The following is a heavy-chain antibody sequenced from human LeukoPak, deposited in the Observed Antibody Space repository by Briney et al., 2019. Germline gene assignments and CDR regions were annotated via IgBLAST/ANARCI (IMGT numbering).Heavy chain of an antibody. V-gene: IGHV4-34*01. CDR2: INHSGST. J-gene: IGHJ4*02. Sequence: PSETLSLTCAVYGGSFSGYYWSWIRQPPGEGLEWIGEINHSGSTNYNPSLKSRVTISVDTSKNQFSLKLSSVTAADTAVYYCARGVTWDYWGQGTLVTVSS. CDR1: GGSFSGYY. CDR3: ARGVTWDY.